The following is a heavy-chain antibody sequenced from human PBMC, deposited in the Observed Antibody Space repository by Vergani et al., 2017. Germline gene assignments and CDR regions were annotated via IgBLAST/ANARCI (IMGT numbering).Heavy chain of an antibody. V-gene: IGHV3-9*02. D-gene: IGHD6-6*01. CDR2: ISLNSNSI. J-gene: IGHJ5*02. Sequence: EVQLEESGGGLVLPGRSLRLSCVASGFTSAGYAMHWVRQAPGKGLEWVSGISLNSNSIGYADSVKGRFTISRDNAKNSLYLQMNSLRAEDTAVYYCAKDLGTSSGGGWFDPWGQGTLVTVSS. CDR3: AKDLGTSSGGGWFDP. CDR1: GFTSAGYA.